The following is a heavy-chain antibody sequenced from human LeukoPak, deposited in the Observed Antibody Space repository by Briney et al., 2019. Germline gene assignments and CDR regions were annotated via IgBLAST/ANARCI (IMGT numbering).Heavy chain of an antibody. CDR1: GFTFSSYW. CDR2: IKQDGSEK. D-gene: IGHD5-12*01. V-gene: IGHV3-7*02. J-gene: IGHJ4*02. CDR3: AKSRGYSAYDFPDY. Sequence: QTGGSLRLSCAASGFTFSSYWMSWVRQAPGKGLEWVANIKQDGSEKYYVDSVKGRFTISRDNAKNSLYLQMNSLRAEDTAVYYCAKSRGYSAYDFPDYWGQGTLVTVSS.